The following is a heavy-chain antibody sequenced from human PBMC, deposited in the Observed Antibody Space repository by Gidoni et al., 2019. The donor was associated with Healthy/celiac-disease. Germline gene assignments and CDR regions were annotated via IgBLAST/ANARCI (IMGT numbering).Heavy chain of an antibody. Sequence: QVQLVQSGAEVKKPGASVTVSCKASGYTFTGYYMHWVRQAPGQGLEWMGWINPNSGGTNYAHKFQGRVTMTRDTSISTAYMELSRLRSDDTAVYYCARDRGQWLDYYFDYWGQGTLVTVSS. CDR2: INPNSGGT. J-gene: IGHJ4*02. V-gene: IGHV1-2*07. CDR3: ARDRGQWLDYYFDY. CDR1: GYTFTGYY. D-gene: IGHD6-19*01.